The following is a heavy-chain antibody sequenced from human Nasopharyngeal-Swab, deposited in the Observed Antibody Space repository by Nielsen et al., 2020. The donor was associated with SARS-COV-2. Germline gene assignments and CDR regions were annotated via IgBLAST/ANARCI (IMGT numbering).Heavy chain of an antibody. CDR2: IIPILGIA. V-gene: IGHV1-69*04. CDR1: VGTFSSYD. D-gene: IGHD5-24*01. CDR3: AKGGDGYNYFDY. Sequence: SVKVSCKASVGTFSSYDIRWVRQAPGQGLEWMGRIIPILGIANYAQQFQGRVTITADKSTSTAYMELSSLRSEDTAVYYCAKGGDGYNYFDYWGQGTLVTVSS. J-gene: IGHJ4*02.